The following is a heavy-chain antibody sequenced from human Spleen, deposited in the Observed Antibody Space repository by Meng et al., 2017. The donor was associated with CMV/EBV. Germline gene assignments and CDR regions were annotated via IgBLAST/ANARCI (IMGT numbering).Heavy chain of an antibody. CDR3: AIWED. CDR1: GFKFSGFA. J-gene: IGHJ4*02. V-gene: IGHV3-21*01. CDR2: ISSGSSYI. D-gene: IGHD1-26*01. Sequence: GESLKISCAASGFKFSGFAMHWVRQAPGKGLEWVSSISSGSSYIYYADSVKGRFTISRDNAKNSLYLQMNSLSAEDTAVYYCAIWEDWGQGTLVTVSS.